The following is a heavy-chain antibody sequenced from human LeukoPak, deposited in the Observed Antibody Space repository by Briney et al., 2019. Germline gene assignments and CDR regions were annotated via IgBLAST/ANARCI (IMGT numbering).Heavy chain of an antibody. J-gene: IGHJ3*02. Sequence: SETLSLTCTVSGGSISSYYWSWIRQPPGKGLEWIGRIYTTGNTNNNPSLKSRVTIALDTSRSQFSLTLTSVTAADTAVYYCARVDMAAADGGYPFDIWGQGSMVTVSS. CDR1: GGSISSYY. CDR3: ARVDMAAADGGYPFDI. V-gene: IGHV4-4*08. D-gene: IGHD6-13*01. CDR2: IYTTGNT.